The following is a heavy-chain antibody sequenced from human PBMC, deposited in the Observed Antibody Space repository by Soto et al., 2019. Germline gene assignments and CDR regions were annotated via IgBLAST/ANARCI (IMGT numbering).Heavy chain of an antibody. J-gene: IGHJ3*02. CDR1: GFTFSSYG. Sequence: GRSLRLSCAASGFTFSSYGMHWVRQAPGQGLEWVSSISSSSSYIYYADSVKCRFTISRDIDKNSLYVQMNSVRAEDAAMNYCEREKRDYYGRTEDPEAFVIGGEGTMVTVS. CDR3: EREKRDYYGRTEDPEAFVI. V-gene: IGHV3-21*01. CDR2: ISSSSSYI. D-gene: IGHD3-10*01.